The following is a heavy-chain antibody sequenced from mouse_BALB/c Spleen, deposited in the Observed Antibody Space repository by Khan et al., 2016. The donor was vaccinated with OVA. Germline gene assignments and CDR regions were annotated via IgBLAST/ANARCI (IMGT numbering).Heavy chain of an antibody. CDR2: IYPGGGYT. CDR3: ARRGGVRVKWDDFDY. D-gene: IGHD4-1*01. CDR1: GYTFTNYW. V-gene: IGHV1-63*02. J-gene: IGHJ2*01. Sequence: QVQLKQSGAELVRPGTSVKMSCKAAGYTFTNYWIGWVKQRPGHSLEWIGDIYPGGGYTNYNEKFKGQATLTADTSSSTSYMQLSSLTSGDSVIEYCARRGGVRVKWDDFDYWGQGTTLTVSS.